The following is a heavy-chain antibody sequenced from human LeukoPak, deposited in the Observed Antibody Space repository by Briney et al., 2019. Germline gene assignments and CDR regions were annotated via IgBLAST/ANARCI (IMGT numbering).Heavy chain of an antibody. D-gene: IGHD3-10*01. CDR1: GGSISSGSYY. J-gene: IGHJ6*02. CDR2: IYTSGST. CDR3: ARDARGYYYYGMDV. V-gene: IGHV4-61*02. Sequence: PSETLSLTCAVSGGSISSGSYYWGWIRQPAGKGLEWIGRIYTSGSTNYNPSLKSRVTISVDTSKNQFSLKLSSVTAADTAVYYCARDARGYYYYGMDVWGQGTTVTVSS.